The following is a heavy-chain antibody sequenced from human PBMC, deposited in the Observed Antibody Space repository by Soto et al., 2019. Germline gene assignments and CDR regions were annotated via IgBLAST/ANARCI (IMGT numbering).Heavy chain of an antibody. Sequence: ASVKVSCKASGYTFTSYGISWVRQAPGQGLEWMGWISAYNGNTNYAQKLQGRVTMTTDTSTSTAYMELSRLRSDDTAVYYCARAVGPYYYYGMDVWGQGTTVTVSS. CDR3: ARAVGPYYYYGMDV. V-gene: IGHV1-18*01. D-gene: IGHD3-10*01. CDR2: ISAYNGNT. CDR1: GYTFTSYG. J-gene: IGHJ6*02.